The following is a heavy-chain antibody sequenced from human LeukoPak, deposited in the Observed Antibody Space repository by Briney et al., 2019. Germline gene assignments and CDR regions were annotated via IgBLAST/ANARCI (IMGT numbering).Heavy chain of an antibody. CDR2: INHSGST. V-gene: IGHV4-34*01. CDR3: ARTYYDFWSGLSGYYYYMDV. CDR1: VGSFSGYY. J-gene: IGHJ6*03. Sequence: SETLSLTCAVYVGSFSGYYWSWIRQPPGKGLEWIGEINHSGSTNYNSSLKSRVTISVDTTKNQFTLKLSSVTAADTAVYYCARTYYDFWSGLSGYYYYMDVWGKGTTVTVSS. D-gene: IGHD3-3*01.